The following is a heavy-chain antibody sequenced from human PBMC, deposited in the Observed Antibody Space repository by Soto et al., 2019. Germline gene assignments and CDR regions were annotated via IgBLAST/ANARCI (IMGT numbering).Heavy chain of an antibody. CDR1: GGTFSNYA. J-gene: IGHJ5*02. V-gene: IGHV1-69*13. CDR2: IIPIFGTA. D-gene: IGHD6-13*01. Sequence: GASVKVSCKASGGTFSNYAISWVRQAPGQGLEWMGGIIPIFGTANYAQKFQGRVTITADESTSTAYMELSSLRSEDTAVYYCARAGAYSSSWYWFDPWGQGTLVTVSS. CDR3: ARAGAYSSSWYWFDP.